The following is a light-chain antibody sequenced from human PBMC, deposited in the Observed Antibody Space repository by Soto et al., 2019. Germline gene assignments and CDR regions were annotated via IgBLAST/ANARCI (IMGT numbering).Light chain of an antibody. V-gene: IGKV1-39*01. CDR3: QQSFNLPRT. CDR1: QSISSS. CDR2: AAS. Sequence: DIQMTQSPSSLSASVGETITITCLASQSISSSLNWFQHSPGQPPKLLLFAASNLHAGVPPRFSGSGSGTSFSLTIRSLQPEDFATYYCQQSFNLPRTFGPGTKVDI. J-gene: IGKJ1*01.